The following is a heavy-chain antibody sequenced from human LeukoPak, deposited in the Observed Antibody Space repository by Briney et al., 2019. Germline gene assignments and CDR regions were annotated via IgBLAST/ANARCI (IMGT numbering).Heavy chain of an antibody. V-gene: IGHV1-2*02. CDR2: INPNSGGT. D-gene: IGHD3-10*01. J-gene: IGHJ4*02. Sequence: ASVKVSCKASGYTFTGYYTHWVRQAPGQGLEWMGWINPNSGGTNYAQKFQGRVTMTRDTSISTAYMELRSLRSDDTAVYYCARFLLWFGYYDYWGQGTLVTVSS. CDR3: ARFLLWFGYYDY. CDR1: GYTFTGYY.